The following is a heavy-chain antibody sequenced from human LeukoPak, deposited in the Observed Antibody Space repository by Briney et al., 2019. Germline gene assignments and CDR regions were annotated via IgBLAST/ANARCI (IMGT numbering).Heavy chain of an antibody. Sequence: PSETLSLTCTVSGGSISSYYWSWIRQPPGKGLEWIGYIYYSGSTNYNPSLKSRVTISVDTSKNQFSLRLNSVTAADTAVYYCARGAIVGATTFDYWGQGTLVTVSS. D-gene: IGHD1-26*01. CDR1: GGSISSYY. J-gene: IGHJ4*02. CDR3: ARGAIVGATTFDY. CDR2: IYYSGST. V-gene: IGHV4-59*01.